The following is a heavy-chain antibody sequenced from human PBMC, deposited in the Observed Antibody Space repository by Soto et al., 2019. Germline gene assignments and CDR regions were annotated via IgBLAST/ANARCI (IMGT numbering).Heavy chain of an antibody. Sequence: GGSLRLSCAASGFTFSNYWMHWVRQAPGKGLEWFSTVSGSGTSTYYADSVKGRFTISRDNSKNALYLQMNSLRGEDTAAYYCAKLSGLGYWGQGTLVTVS. V-gene: IGHV3-23*01. CDR3: AKLSGLGY. D-gene: IGHD2-21*01. CDR2: VSGSGTST. CDR1: GFTFSNYW. J-gene: IGHJ4*02.